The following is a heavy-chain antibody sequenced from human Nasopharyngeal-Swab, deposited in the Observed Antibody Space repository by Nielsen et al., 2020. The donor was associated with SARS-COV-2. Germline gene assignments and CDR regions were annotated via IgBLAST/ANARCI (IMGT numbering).Heavy chain of an antibody. Sequence: SETLSLTCAAYGGSFSGYYWSWIRQPPGKGLEWIGEINHSGSTNYNPSLKSRVIISVDTSKNQFSLKLSSVTAADTAVYYCARTIAVAGGFYYYGMDVWGQGTTVTVSS. J-gene: IGHJ6*02. CDR2: INHSGST. V-gene: IGHV4-34*01. D-gene: IGHD6-19*01. CDR1: GGSFSGYY. CDR3: ARTIAVAGGFYYYGMDV.